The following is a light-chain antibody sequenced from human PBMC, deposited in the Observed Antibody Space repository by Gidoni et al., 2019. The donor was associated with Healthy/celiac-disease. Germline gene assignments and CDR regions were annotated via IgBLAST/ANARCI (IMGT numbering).Light chain of an antibody. V-gene: IGLV1-47*02. J-gene: IGLJ2*01. CDR2: SNN. Sequence: QSVLTQPPSVSGTPGQRVTISCSGSSSNIGSNYVYWYQQLPGTAPKLLIYSNNQRPSVVPDRFSGSKSGTSASLAISGLRSEDEADYYCAAWDDSLSAVVFGGGTKLTVL. CDR3: AAWDDSLSAVV. CDR1: SSNIGSNY.